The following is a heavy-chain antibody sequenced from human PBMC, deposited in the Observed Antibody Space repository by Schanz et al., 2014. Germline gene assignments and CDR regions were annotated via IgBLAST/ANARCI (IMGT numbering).Heavy chain of an antibody. CDR2: ITWDGGIT. J-gene: IGHJ5*02. CDR1: GFTFSGYA. CDR3: AKGAVEMSTGLGGS. Sequence: EVQLVESGGGLVQPGGSLRLSCAASGFTFSGYAMSWVRQAPGKGLEWVSLITWDGGITYYADSLKGRFTISRDNSKNSLYLQMNSLRTEDTALYYCAKGAVEMSTGLGGSWGQGTLVTVSS. V-gene: IGHV3-43*02. D-gene: IGHD3-16*01.